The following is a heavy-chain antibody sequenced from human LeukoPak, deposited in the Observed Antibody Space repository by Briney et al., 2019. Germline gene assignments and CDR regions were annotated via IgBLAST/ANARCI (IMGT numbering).Heavy chain of an antibody. CDR3: ARLNGGN. CDR1: GGSITTYY. D-gene: IGHD4-23*01. J-gene: IGHJ4*02. CDR2: IDYSGST. V-gene: IGHV4-59*08. Sequence: SETLSLTCTVSGGSITTYYWSWIRQPPGKGLEWIAYIDYSGSTAYNPSLNGRVAVSLDASKNQFTLNLRTVTAADRAVYYCARLNGGNWGPGSLVTVS.